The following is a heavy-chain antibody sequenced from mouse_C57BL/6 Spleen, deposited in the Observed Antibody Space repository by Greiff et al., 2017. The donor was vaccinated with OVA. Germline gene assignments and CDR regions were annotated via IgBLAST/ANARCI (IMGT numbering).Heavy chain of an antibody. Sequence: VKLQQPGAELVMPGASVKLSCKASGYTFTSYWMHWVKQRPGQGLEWIGEFDPSDSYTNYNQKFKGKSTLTVDKSSSTAYMQLSSLTSEDSAVYYCARQERNYFDYWGQGTSLTVSS. J-gene: IGHJ2*02. CDR1: GYTFTSYW. CDR2: FDPSDSYT. V-gene: IGHV1-69*01. CDR3: ARQERNYFDY.